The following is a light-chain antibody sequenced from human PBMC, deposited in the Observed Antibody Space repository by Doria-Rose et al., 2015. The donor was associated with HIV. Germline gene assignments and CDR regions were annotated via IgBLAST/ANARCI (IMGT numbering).Light chain of an antibody. Sequence: EIVLTQSPGTLSLSPGERATLSCRASQRFSSTYLAWYQQKPGQALSLLIYDGSTRATGIPDRFSASGSGTDFTLTINRLEPEDLALYYCHQYGTSWTFGQGTKVEI. V-gene: IGKV3-20*01. J-gene: IGKJ1*01. CDR3: HQYGTSWT. CDR1: QRFSSTY. CDR2: DGS.